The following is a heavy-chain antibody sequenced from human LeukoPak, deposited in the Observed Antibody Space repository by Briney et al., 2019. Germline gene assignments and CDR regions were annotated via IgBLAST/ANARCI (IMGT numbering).Heavy chain of an antibody. CDR1: GDSISRSDW. CDR3: AKTRSGTYYGDSFDI. CDR2: IYYSGRI. V-gene: IGHV4-28*05. Sequence: SDTLSLTCAVSGDSISRSDWWAWIRPPPGKGLEWLGNIYYSGRIYHNPSLQTRVIMSVDSSKSQFSLRLGSVTAVDTAVYYCAKTRSGTYYGDSFDIWGQGILVTVSS. J-gene: IGHJ3*02. D-gene: IGHD1-26*01.